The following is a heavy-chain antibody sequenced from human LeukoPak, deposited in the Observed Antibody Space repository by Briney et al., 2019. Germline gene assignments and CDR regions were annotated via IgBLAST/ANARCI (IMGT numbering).Heavy chain of an antibody. D-gene: IGHD3-22*01. V-gene: IGHV4-34*01. CDR2: INHSGST. CDR3: ARGNNYYDSSGYYPYFDY. CDR1: GGSFSGYY. J-gene: IGHJ4*02. Sequence: PSETLSLTCAVYGGSFSGYYWSWIRQPPGKGLEWIGEINHSGSTNYNPSLKSRVTISVDTSKNQFSLKLSSVTAADTAVYYCARGNNYYDSSGYYPYFDYWGQGTLVTVFS.